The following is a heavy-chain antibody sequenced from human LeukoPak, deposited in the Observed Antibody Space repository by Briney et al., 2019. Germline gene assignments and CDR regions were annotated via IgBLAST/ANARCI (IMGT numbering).Heavy chain of an antibody. CDR1: GFTFSNYY. Sequence: GGSLRLSCAASGFTFSNYYMSWIRQAPGKGLEWVSYINTIGTTIYYADSLKGRFTISRDNAKNSLSLQMDSLRAEDTAVYYCARENIVVVPAARPYYYGMDVWGQGTTVTVSS. CDR2: INTIGTTI. D-gene: IGHD2-2*02. V-gene: IGHV3-11*01. J-gene: IGHJ6*02. CDR3: ARENIVVVPAARPYYYGMDV.